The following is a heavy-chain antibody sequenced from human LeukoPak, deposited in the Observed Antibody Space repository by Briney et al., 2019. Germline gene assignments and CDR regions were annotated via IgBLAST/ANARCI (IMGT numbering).Heavy chain of an antibody. CDR3: ASSVAVAALYYYYGMDV. J-gene: IGHJ6*02. CDR2: INTNTGNP. CDR1: GYTFTSYA. Sequence: ASVKVSCKASGYTFTSYAMNWVRQAPGQGLEWMGWINTNTGNPTYAQGFTGRFVFSLDTSVSTAYLQISSLKAEDTAVYYCASSVAVAALYYYYGMDVWGQGTTVTVSS. D-gene: IGHD6-19*01. V-gene: IGHV7-4-1*02.